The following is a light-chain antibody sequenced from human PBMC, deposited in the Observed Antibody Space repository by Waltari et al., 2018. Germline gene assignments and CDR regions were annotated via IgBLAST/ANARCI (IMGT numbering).Light chain of an antibody. V-gene: IGLV2-14*01. CDR1: SSDVGGYNY. CDR3: SSYTSSSTLAVV. Sequence: QSALTQPASVSGSPGQSITISCTGTSSDVGGYNYVSWYQQHPGKAPKLMIYEVSNRPSGVSTRFSGSKAGNTASLTISALQAEDEADYDCSSYTSSSTLAVVFGGGTKLTVL. J-gene: IGLJ2*01. CDR2: EVS.